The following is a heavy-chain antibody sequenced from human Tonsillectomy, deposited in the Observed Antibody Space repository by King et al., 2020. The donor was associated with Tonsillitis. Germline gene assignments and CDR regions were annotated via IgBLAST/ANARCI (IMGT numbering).Heavy chain of an antibody. CDR2: IKQLGSEK. J-gene: IGHJ3*02. Sequence: QLVQSGGGLVQPGGSLRLSCTASGFTFNNYWMNWVRQAPGKGLECVATIKQLGSEKYYVDSVKGRFTISRDNAKNSLYLQMNSLRVEDTAVYYCARDVGDGYSAGANGFDIWGQGTMVSVSS. D-gene: IGHD5-24*01. V-gene: IGHV3-7*01. CDR3: ARDVGDGYSAGANGFDI. CDR1: GFTFNNYW.